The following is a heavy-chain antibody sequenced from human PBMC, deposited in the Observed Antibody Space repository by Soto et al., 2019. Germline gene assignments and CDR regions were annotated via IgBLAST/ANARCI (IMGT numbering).Heavy chain of an antibody. CDR2: TYYRSKWYN. Sequence: SQTLSLTCAISGDSVSSNSAAGNWIRQSPSRGLEWLGRTYYRSKWYNDYAVSVKSRITINPDTSKNQFSLQLNSVTPEDTAVYYCARVVTGTTGGWFDPWGQGTLVTVSS. CDR3: ARVVTGTTGGWFDP. D-gene: IGHD1-20*01. J-gene: IGHJ5*02. V-gene: IGHV6-1*01. CDR1: GDSVSSNSAA.